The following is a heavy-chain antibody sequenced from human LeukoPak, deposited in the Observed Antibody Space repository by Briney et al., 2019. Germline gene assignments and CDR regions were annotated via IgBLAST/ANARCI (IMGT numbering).Heavy chain of an antibody. D-gene: IGHD3-10*01. CDR2: IYYSGST. CDR3: ARAAPGTRGLFDY. Sequence: IGYIYYSGSTNYNPSLKSRVTISVDTSKNQFSLKLSSVTAADTAVYYRARAAPGTRGLFDYWGQGTLVTVSS. J-gene: IGHJ4*02. V-gene: IGHV4-59*01.